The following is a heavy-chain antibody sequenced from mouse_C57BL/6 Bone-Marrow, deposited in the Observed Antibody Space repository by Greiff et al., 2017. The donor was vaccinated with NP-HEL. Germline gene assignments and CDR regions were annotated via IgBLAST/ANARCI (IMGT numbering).Heavy chain of an antibody. J-gene: IGHJ1*03. CDR2: INPNYGTT. D-gene: IGHD2-5*01. CDR1: GYSFTDYN. Sequence: EVQLQQSGPELVKPGASVKISCKASGYSFTDYNMNWVKQSNGKSLEWIGVINPNYGTTSYNQKFKGKATLTVDRSSSTAYMQLNSLTSEDSAVYYCARRGYSNYEWYFDVWGTGTTVTVSS. CDR3: ARRGYSNYEWYFDV. V-gene: IGHV1-39*01.